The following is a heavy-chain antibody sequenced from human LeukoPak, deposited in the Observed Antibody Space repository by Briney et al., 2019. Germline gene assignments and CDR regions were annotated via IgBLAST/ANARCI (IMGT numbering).Heavy chain of an antibody. V-gene: IGHV4-30-2*01. D-gene: IGHD4/OR15-4a*01. CDR2: IYHSGST. Sequence: SETLSLTCAVSGGSISSGGYSWSWIRQPPGKGLEWIGYIYHSGSTYYNPSLKSRVTISVDRSKNQFSLKLMSVTAADTAVYYCARKNPLYGESRWGKDSFDIWGQGTMVSVSS. CDR1: GGSISSGGYS. CDR3: ARKNPLYGESRWGKDSFDI. J-gene: IGHJ3*02.